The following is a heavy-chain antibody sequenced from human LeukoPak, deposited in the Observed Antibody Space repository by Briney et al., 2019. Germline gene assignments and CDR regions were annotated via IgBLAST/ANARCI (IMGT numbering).Heavy chain of an antibody. CDR3: ARIGYCSGGSCFHY. V-gene: IGHV1-2*02. Sequence: ASVKVSCKASGYTFTGYYMHWVRQAPGQGLEWMGWINPNSGGTNYAQKFQGRVTMTRDTSISTAYMELSRLRSDDTAVYYCARIGYCSGGSCFHYWGQGTLVTVSS. J-gene: IGHJ4*02. D-gene: IGHD2-15*01. CDR2: INPNSGGT. CDR1: GYTFTGYY.